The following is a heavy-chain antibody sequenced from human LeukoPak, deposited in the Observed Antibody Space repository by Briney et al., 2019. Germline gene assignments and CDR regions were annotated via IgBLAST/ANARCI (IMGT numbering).Heavy chain of an antibody. CDR2: IYYSGST. CDR1: GGSISSYY. Sequence: SETLSLNCTVSGGSISSYYWSWIRQPPGKGLEWIGYIYYSGSTNYNPSLKSRVTISVDTSKNQFSLKLSSVTAADTAVYYCARGGWGSAPWGQGTLVTVSS. D-gene: IGHD7-27*01. CDR3: ARGGWGSAP. J-gene: IGHJ4*02. V-gene: IGHV4-59*01.